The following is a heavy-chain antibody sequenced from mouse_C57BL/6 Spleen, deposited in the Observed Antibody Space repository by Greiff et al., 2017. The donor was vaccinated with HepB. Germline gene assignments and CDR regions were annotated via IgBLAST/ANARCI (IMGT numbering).Heavy chain of an antibody. V-gene: IGHV1-7*01. CDR1: AYTFTSYW. CDR3: AAQLGPRDV. J-gene: IGHJ1*03. CDR2: INPSSGYT. Sequence: QVQLKQSGPALSQPGVSVKLSCQPSAYTFTSYWMHWVKQRPGQGLEWIGYINPSSGYTKYNQKFKDKATLTADKSSSTAYMQLSSLTYEDSAVYYCAAQLGPRDVWGTGTTVTVSS. D-gene: IGHD4-1*02.